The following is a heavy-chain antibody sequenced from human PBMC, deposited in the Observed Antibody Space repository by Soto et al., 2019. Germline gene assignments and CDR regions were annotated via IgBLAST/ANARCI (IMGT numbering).Heavy chain of an antibody. Sequence: PSETLSLTCTVSGGSISSGDYYWSWIRQPPGKGLEWIGYIYYSGSTYYNPSLKSRVTISVDTSKNQFSLKLSSVTAADTAVYYCARDLGSAGTFGWFDPWGQGTLVTVS. CDR2: IYYSGST. V-gene: IGHV4-30-4*01. D-gene: IGHD6-19*01. J-gene: IGHJ5*02. CDR3: ARDLGSAGTFGWFDP. CDR1: GGSISSGDYY.